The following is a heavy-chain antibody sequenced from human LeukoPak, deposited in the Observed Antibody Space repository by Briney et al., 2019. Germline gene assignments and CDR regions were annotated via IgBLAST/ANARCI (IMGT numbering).Heavy chain of an antibody. CDR1: GYTFTSYA. V-gene: IGHV1-3*03. D-gene: IGHD6-13*01. J-gene: IGHJ4*02. Sequence: ASVKVSCKASGYTFTSYAMHWVRQAPGQRLEWMGWINAGNGNTKYSQEFQGRVTITRDTSASTAYMELSSLRSKDMAVYYCASAPYSSSWYAFDYWGQGTLVTVSS. CDR2: INAGNGNT. CDR3: ASAPYSSSWYAFDY.